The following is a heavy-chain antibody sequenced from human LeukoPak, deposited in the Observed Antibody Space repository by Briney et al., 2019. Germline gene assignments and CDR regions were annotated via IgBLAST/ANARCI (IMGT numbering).Heavy chain of an antibody. CDR2: IYSAGST. J-gene: IGHJ6*02. CDR3: ARDLRAAGEYGMDV. Sequence: TGGSLRLSCAASGYTVSSSYMSWVRQAPGKGLEWVSVIYSAGSTYYADSVKGRFTISRDNSKNTLYLQMNSLRAEDTAMYYCARDLRAAGEYGMDVWGQGTTVTVSS. CDR1: GYTVSSSY. D-gene: IGHD6-13*01. V-gene: IGHV3-53*01.